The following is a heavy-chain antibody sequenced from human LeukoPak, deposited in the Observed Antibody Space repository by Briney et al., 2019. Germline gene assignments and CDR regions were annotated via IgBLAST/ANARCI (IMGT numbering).Heavy chain of an antibody. J-gene: IGHJ4*02. Sequence: GASVKVSCKASGYTFTGYYMHWVLQAPGQGLEWMGWINPNSGGTNYAQKFQGRVTMTRDTSISTAYMELSRLRSDDTAVYYCARTLTVVGATGDYWGQGTLVTVSS. CDR3: ARTLTVVGATGDY. CDR2: INPNSGGT. D-gene: IGHD1-26*01. CDR1: GYTFTGYY. V-gene: IGHV1-2*02.